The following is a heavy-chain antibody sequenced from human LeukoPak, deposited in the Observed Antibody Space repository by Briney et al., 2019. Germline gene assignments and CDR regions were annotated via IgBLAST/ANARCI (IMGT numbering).Heavy chain of an antibody. J-gene: IGHJ6*02. V-gene: IGHV1-2*02. CDR2: VNPQTGNT. CDR3: ARDLADNFYVMDV. D-gene: IGHD3-3*01. Sequence: GASVKVSCKASGYVFRDHYLHWVRQAPGQGLEWTGWVNPQTGNTLYAQKFDGRVTMTSDTSISTAYMELRGLTSDDTAIFYCARDLADNFYVMDVWGQGTTVIVSS. CDR1: GYVFRDHY.